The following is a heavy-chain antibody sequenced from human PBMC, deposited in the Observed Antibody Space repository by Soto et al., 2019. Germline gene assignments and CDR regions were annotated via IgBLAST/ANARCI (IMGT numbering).Heavy chain of an antibody. V-gene: IGHV1-69*13. CDR3: ARDATLYDSSGYFYLY. D-gene: IGHD3-22*01. Sequence: GASVKVSCKASGGTFSRYAISWVRQAPGQGLEWMGGIIPMFGKPNYAQKFQGRVTITADESTSTGYMELRSLISEDTAVYYCARDATLYDSSGYFYLYWGQGTLVTVSS. J-gene: IGHJ4*02. CDR2: IIPMFGKP. CDR1: GGTFSRYA.